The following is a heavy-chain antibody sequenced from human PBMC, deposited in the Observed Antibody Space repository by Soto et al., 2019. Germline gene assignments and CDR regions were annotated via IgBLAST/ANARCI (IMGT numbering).Heavy chain of an antibody. V-gene: IGHV3-23*01. Sequence: GGSLRLSCAASGFTFSSYAMSWVRQAPGKGLEWVSAISGSGGSTYYADSVKGRFTISRDNSKNTLYLQMNSLRAEDTAVYYCAKDENSGYDLEGRGYWGQGTLVTVSS. CDR1: GFTFSSYA. D-gene: IGHD5-12*01. CDR3: AKDENSGYDLEGRGY. J-gene: IGHJ4*02. CDR2: ISGSGGST.